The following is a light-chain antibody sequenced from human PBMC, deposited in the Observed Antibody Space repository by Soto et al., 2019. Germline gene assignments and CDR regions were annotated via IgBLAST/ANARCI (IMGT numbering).Light chain of an antibody. CDR1: QSVSNW. Sequence: DIQLTQSPSTLSASVGERVTITCRASQSVSNWLAWYQQKPGKAPKLLIYKASILESGVPSRFGGSGSETDFTLSINSLQPDDFATYYCQQLSSRSSTFGQGTTLEIK. J-gene: IGKJ2*01. CDR2: KAS. CDR3: QQLSSRSST. V-gene: IGKV1-5*03.